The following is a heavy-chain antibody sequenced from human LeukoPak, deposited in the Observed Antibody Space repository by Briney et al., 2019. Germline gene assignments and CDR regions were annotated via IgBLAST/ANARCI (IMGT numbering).Heavy chain of an antibody. V-gene: IGHV4-39*01. CDR1: GGSISSSSYY. CDR3: AKAHSSSWYSPLDY. D-gene: IGHD6-13*01. J-gene: IGHJ4*02. Sequence: SETLSLTCTVSGGSISSSSYYWGWIRQPPGKGLEWIGSIYYSGSTYYNPSLKSRVTISVDTSKNQFSLKLSSVTAADTAVYYCAKAHSSSWYSPLDYWGQGTLVTVSS. CDR2: IYYSGST.